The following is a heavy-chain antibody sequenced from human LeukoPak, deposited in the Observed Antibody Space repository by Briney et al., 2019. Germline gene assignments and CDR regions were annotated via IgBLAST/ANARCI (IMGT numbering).Heavy chain of an antibody. CDR3: ARGHYDVLTSSYKWTPDY. CDR2: ITSGGGYT. J-gene: IGHJ4*02. D-gene: IGHD3-9*01. CDR1: GFTFSTYN. Sequence: GSLRLSCAASGFTFSTYNMNWVRQAPGKGLEWVSSITSGGGYTYYADSVKGRFTTSRDNAKNSLSPRLDSLRAEDTAVYYCARGHYDVLTSSYKWTPDYWGQGTLVTVS. V-gene: IGHV3-21*06.